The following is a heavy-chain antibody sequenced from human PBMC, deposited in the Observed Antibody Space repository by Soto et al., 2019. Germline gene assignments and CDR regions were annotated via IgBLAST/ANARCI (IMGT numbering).Heavy chain of an antibody. CDR3: ARGRKDNDFWSGYPWDYYYYMEV. CDR1: GGSFSGYY. J-gene: IGHJ6*03. V-gene: IGHV4-34*01. Sequence: PSETLSLTCAVYGGSFSGYYWSWIRQPPGKGLEWIGEINHSGSTNYNPSLKSRVTISVDTSKNQFSLKLSSVTAADTAVYYCARGRKDNDFWSGYPWDYYYYMEVWGKGTTVTVSS. D-gene: IGHD3-3*01. CDR2: INHSGST.